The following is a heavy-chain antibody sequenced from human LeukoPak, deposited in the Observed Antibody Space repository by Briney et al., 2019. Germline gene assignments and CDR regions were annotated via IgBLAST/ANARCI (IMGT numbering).Heavy chain of an antibody. Sequence: GGSLRLSCAASGFTFSSYAMRWVRQAPGKGLEWVAVISYDGSNKYYADSVKGRFTISRDNSKNTLYLQMNSLRAEDTAVYYCARDTESGYLYYNWFDPWGQGTLVTVSS. J-gene: IGHJ5*02. CDR1: GFTFSSYA. CDR3: ARDTESGYLYYNWFDP. D-gene: IGHD3-3*01. V-gene: IGHV3-30-3*01. CDR2: ISYDGSNK.